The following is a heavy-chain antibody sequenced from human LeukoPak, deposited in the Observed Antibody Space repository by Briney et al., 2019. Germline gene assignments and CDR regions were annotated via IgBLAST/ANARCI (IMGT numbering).Heavy chain of an antibody. Sequence: GGSLRLSCAASGFTFGSYSMNWVRQAPGKGLEWGSYISSSSSTIYYADSVKGRFTISRDNAKNSLYLQMNSLRAEDTAVYYCARGPPYGARCDYLDYWGQGALVTVSS. V-gene: IGHV3-48*04. CDR1: GFTFGSYS. D-gene: IGHD4/OR15-4a*01. J-gene: IGHJ4*02. CDR3: ARGPPYGARCDYLDY. CDR2: ISSSSSTI.